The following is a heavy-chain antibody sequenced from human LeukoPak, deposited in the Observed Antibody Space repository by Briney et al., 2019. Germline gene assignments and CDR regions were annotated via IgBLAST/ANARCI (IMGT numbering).Heavy chain of an antibody. CDR3: ARVATAGTYYFDY. CDR2: IYYSGTT. J-gene: IGHJ4*02. CDR1: GGSISSGNYY. D-gene: IGHD6-13*01. V-gene: IGHV4-61*01. Sequence: SETLSLTCTVSGGSISSGNYYWNWIRQPPGKGLELIGYIYYSGTTNYNPSLKSRVSMSVDTSKNQFSLKLSSVTAADTAVYYCARVATAGTYYFDYWGQGTLVTVSS.